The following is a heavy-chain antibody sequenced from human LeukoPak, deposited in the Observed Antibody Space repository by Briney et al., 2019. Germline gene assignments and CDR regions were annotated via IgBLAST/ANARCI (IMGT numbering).Heavy chain of an antibody. J-gene: IGHJ5*02. CDR3: TTVSTGATVDDP. CDR1: GFSLSDHY. V-gene: IGHV3-72*01. D-gene: IGHD1-26*01. CDR2: VKNKANSYTT. Sequence: PGGSLRLSCAASGFSLSDHYMDWVRQAPGKGLEWVGRVKNKANSYTTQYAASVRGRFVISRDDSKKSMYLEMNSLKAEDTAVYYCTTVSTGATVDDPWGQGTLVTVSS.